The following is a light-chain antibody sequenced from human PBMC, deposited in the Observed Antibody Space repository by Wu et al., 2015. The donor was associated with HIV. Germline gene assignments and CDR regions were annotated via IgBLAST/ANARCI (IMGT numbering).Light chain of an antibody. CDR1: EFISSSM. Sequence: EIVLTQSPGSLSLSPGESATLSCRTSEFISSSMLAWYQQKPGQAPRLLIYRVSSRATGIPDRFSGSGSGTDFTLTISRLEPEDFAVYYCQQYDRSPLTFGGGTKVEIK. CDR2: RVS. J-gene: IGKJ4*01. V-gene: IGKV3-20*01. CDR3: QQYDRSPLT.